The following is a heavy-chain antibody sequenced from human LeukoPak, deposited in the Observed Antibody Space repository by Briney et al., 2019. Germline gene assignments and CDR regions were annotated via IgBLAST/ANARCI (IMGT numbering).Heavy chain of an antibody. J-gene: IGHJ6*03. V-gene: IGHV1-18*01. D-gene: IGHD2-2*01. CDR3: AREYQLLGDYYYYYMDV. CDR1: GYTFTSYG. Sequence: ASVKVSCKASGYTFTSYGISWVRQAPGQGLEWMGWISAYNGNKNYAQKLQGRATMTSDTSTSTAYMELRSLRSDDTAVYYCAREYQLLGDYYYYYMDVWGKGTTVTVSS. CDR2: ISAYNGNK.